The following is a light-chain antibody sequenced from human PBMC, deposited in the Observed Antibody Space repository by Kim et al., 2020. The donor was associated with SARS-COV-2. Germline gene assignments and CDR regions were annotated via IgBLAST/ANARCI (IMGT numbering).Light chain of an antibody. CDR2: DAT. CDR3: QQYNRYSLT. CDR1: ESISNW. J-gene: IGKJ4*01. V-gene: IGKV1-5*01. Sequence: ASVGDRGIITCRASESISNWLAWYQQKPGKAPKLLIYDATSLESGVPSRFSGSGSETEFTLTISTLQPDDFATYYCQQYNRYSLTFGGGTKVDIK.